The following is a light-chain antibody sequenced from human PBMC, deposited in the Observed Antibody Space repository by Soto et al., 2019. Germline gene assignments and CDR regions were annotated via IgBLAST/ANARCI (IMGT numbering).Light chain of an antibody. Sequence: IQVTQSPSSLSASVGDRVTITCRASQGIRSALGWYQQKPGKVPKLLIYKASSLESGVPSRFSGSGSGTEFTLTISSLQPDDFATYYCQQYNSYSWTFGQGTKVDIK. J-gene: IGKJ1*01. V-gene: IGKV1-5*03. CDR3: QQYNSYSWT. CDR2: KAS. CDR1: QGIRSA.